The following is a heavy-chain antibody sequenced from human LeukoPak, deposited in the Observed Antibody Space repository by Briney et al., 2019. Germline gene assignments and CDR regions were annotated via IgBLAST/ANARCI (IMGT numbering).Heavy chain of an antibody. Sequence: ASVKVSCKASGYTFTGYYMHWVRQAPGQGLEWMGWINPNSGGTNYAQKFQGRVTMTRDKSISTAYLQWSSLKASDTAMYYCARVGYCSGGSCHYFDYWGQGTLVTVSS. CDR1: GYTFTGYY. CDR2: INPNSGGT. V-gene: IGHV1-2*02. J-gene: IGHJ4*02. D-gene: IGHD2-15*01. CDR3: ARVGYCSGGSCHYFDY.